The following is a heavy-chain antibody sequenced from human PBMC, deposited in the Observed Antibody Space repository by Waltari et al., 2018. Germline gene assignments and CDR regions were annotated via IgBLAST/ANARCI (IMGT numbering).Heavy chain of an antibody. Sequence: VQVLESGGDLVQPGGSLRLSCVASGFDFVNSAMSGVRQTPGKGPAWGSTITGTGGGPLYANSPYYADAVKGRFTISRDNSKNTIYLQMSSLSAEDTAVYYCAKGSGMDVWGHGTTVTVSS. CDR1: GFDFVNSA. V-gene: IGHV3-23*01. CDR2: ITGTGGGPLYANSP. J-gene: IGHJ6*02. CDR3: AKGSGMDV.